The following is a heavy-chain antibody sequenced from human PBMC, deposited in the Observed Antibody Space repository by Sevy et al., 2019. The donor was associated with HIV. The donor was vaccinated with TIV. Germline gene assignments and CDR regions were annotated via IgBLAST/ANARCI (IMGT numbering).Heavy chain of an antibody. D-gene: IGHD1-26*01. V-gene: IGHV3-30*02. J-gene: IGHJ6*02. Sequence: GGSLRLSCAASGFTFSSYGMHWVRQAPGKGLEWVAFIRYDGSNKYYADSVKGRFTISRDNSKNTLYLQMNSLRAEDTAVYYCAKDAQWEIPYSYGMDVWGQGTTVTVSS. CDR3: AKDAQWEIPYSYGMDV. CDR1: GFTFSSYG. CDR2: IRYDGSNK.